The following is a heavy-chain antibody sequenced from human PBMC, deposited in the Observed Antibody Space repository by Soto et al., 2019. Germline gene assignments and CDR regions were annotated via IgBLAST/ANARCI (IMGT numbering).Heavy chain of an antibody. CDR1: GYRFTRYL. J-gene: IGHJ3*02. Sequence: PRESLKLSCRGSGYRFTRYLIGWVRQMPGKGLEWMGSIYPGDSESGYSPSFQGQVTISADKSISIAYLQWSSLKASDSAMYYCARQLSPYSSDGNFRNAFDIWGQGTMVTVS. D-gene: IGHD3-22*01. CDR2: IYPGDSES. CDR3: ARQLSPYSSDGNFRNAFDI. V-gene: IGHV5-51*01.